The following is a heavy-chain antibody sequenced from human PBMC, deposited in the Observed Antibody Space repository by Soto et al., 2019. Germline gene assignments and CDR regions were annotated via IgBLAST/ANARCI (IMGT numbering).Heavy chain of an antibody. CDR2: IYYSGST. V-gene: IGHV4-31*03. D-gene: IGHD3-9*01. Sequence: PSETLSLTCTVSGGSISGGVYYWSWIRQHPGKGLERIGYIYYSGSTNYNPSLKSRVTISVDTSKNQFSLKLSSVTAADTAVYYCARGRSSMGYDILTGYSSPFAYWGQGTLVTVSS. J-gene: IGHJ4*02. CDR1: GGSISGGVYY. CDR3: ARGRSSMGYDILTGYSSPFAY.